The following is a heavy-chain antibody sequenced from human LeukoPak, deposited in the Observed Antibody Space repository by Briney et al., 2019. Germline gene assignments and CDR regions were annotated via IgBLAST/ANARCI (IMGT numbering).Heavy chain of an antibody. V-gene: IGHV3-33*01. CDR1: GFTFSRYG. CDR3: AREDGAVAARGFDY. J-gene: IGHJ4*02. CDR2: IWYDGSNK. Sequence: PGGSLRLSCAASGFTFSRYGMHWVRQAPGKGLEWVAVIWYDGSNKYYADSVKGRFTISRDNSKNTLYLQMNSLRAEDTAVYYCAREDGAVAARGFDYWGQGTLVTVSS. D-gene: IGHD6-19*01.